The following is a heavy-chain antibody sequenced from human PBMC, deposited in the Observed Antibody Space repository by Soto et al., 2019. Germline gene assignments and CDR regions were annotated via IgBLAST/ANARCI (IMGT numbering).Heavy chain of an antibody. V-gene: IGHV1-69*06. CDR3: ASRERLDAFDV. CDR2: IIPIFGSI. J-gene: IGHJ3*01. Sequence: QVQLVQSGAEVKKPGSWVKVSCKASGGTLSTYGITWVRQASGQGLEWMGGIIPIFGSINFAQKFQGRLTITPDKSTSTVYMELSSLTSEDTAVYYCASRERLDAFDVWGQGTMVTVSS. CDR1: GGTLSTYG. D-gene: IGHD1-26*01.